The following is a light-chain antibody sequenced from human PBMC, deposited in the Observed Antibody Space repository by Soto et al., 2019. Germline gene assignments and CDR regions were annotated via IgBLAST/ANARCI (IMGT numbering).Light chain of an antibody. CDR1: QSVSSNN. CDR3: QQYGSSRRT. Sequence: EIVWTQSPGTLSLSPLERATLSFMASQSVSSNNLAWYQQRPGQAPRVVIYGASTRATGIPERFSGSGSGTDFTLTISRLEPADFAVYYCQQYGSSRRTFGQGTKVDIK. CDR2: GAS. J-gene: IGKJ1*01. V-gene: IGKV3-20*01.